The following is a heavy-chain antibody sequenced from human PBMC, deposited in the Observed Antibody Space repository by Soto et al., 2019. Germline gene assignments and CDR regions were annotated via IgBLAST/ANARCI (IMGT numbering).Heavy chain of an antibody. CDR2: SYWDYDK. Sequence: QITLKESGPTLVKPTQTLTLTCTSSGFSLSTTGVGVGWSRQPPGKALEWLAISYWDYDKRYSPSLKSRLTITKHPSKIQVVITMTNMDPVDTATYYCAHAVPIAGAFDIWGQGTMVTVSS. CDR3: AHAVPIAGAFDI. CDR1: GFSLSTTGVG. J-gene: IGHJ3*02. D-gene: IGHD3-22*01. V-gene: IGHV2-5*02.